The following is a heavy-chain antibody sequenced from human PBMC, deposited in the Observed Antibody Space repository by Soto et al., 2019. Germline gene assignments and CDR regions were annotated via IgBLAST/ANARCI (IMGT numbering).Heavy chain of an antibody. J-gene: IGHJ4*02. CDR3: ARRGSGSYYDY. Sequence: EVQLLESGGGLVQPGGSLRLSCAASGFTFSSYAMRWVLQAPGKGLEWVSAISGSGGSTYYADSVKGRFTISSDKSKNTLNLQMNSLRAEDTAVYYCARRGSGSYYDYWGQGPLVTLS. D-gene: IGHD1-26*01. CDR1: GFTFSSYA. V-gene: IGHV3-23*01. CDR2: ISGSGGST.